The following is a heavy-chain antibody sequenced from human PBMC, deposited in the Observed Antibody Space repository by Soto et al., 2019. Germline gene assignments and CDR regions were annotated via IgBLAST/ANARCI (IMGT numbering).Heavy chain of an antibody. CDR1: GFTFSDHY. CDR3: VSSTGNYRNFDY. V-gene: IGHV3-72*01. D-gene: IGHD1-7*01. Sequence: EVQLVESGGGLVQPGGSLRLSCAASGFTFSDHYMDWVRQAPGKGLEWVGRTRNKANSYTTEYAASVKGRFTISRDDSTNSLYLQMNSLKTEDTAVYYCVSSTGNYRNFDYWGQGTLVTVSS. CDR2: TRNKANSYTT. J-gene: IGHJ4*02.